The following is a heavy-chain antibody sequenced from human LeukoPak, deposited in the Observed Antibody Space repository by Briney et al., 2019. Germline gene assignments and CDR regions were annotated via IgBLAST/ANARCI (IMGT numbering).Heavy chain of an antibody. V-gene: IGHV1-69*13. CDR2: IIPIFGTA. J-gene: IGHJ6*02. CDR3: ARAPVPYYYYYGMDV. CDR1: GGTFSSYA. Sequence: SVKVSCTASGGTFSSYAISWVRQAPGQGLEWMGGIIPIFGTANYAQKFQGRVTITADESTSTAYMELSSLRSEDTAVYYCARAPVPYYYYYGMDVWGQGTTVTVSS.